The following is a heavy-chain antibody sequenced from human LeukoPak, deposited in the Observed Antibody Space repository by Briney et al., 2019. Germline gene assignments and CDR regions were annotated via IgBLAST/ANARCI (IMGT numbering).Heavy chain of an antibody. J-gene: IGHJ4*02. CDR3: AKGEPPDY. CDR2: ISWNSGSI. CDR1: GFTFDDYA. V-gene: IGHV3-9*01. Sequence: GRSLRLSCAASGFTFDDYAMQWVRQAPGKGLEWVSGISWNSGSIGYADSVKGRFTISRDNAKNSLYLQMNSLRAEDTALYYCAKGEPPDYWGQGTLVTVSS.